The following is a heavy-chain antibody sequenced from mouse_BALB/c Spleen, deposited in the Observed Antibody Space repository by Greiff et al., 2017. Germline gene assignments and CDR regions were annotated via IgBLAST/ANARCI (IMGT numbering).Heavy chain of an antibody. CDR3: AKGGRFRFAY. V-gene: IGHV5-17*02. Sequence: EVQGVESGGGLVQPGGSRKLSCAASGFTFSSFGMHWVRQAPEKGLEWVAYISSGSSTIYYADTVKGRFTISRDNPKNTLFLQMTSLRSEDTAMYYCAKGGRFRFAYWGQGTLVTVSA. J-gene: IGHJ3*01. CDR1: GFTFSSFG. CDR2: ISSGSSTI.